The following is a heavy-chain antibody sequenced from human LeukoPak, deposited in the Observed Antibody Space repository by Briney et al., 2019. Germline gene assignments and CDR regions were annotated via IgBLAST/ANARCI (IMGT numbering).Heavy chain of an antibody. CDR2: ISPYNGNT. D-gene: IGHD6-13*01. Sequence: ASVKVSCKASGYSFTNYGITWVRQAPGQGLEWLGWISPYNGNTNYAQKLQGRVTMTRDTSTSTAYMELRSLRSDDTAVYYCATYSAAGRTYYFDYWGQGALVTVSS. CDR1: GYSFTNYG. CDR3: ATYSAAGRTYYFDY. J-gene: IGHJ4*02. V-gene: IGHV1-18*01.